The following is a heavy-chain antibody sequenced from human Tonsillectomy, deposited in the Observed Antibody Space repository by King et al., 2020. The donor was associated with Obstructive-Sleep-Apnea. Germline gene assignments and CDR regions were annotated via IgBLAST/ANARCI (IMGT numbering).Heavy chain of an antibody. CDR2: VYYSGST. V-gene: IGHV4-28*01. J-gene: IGHJ4*02. CDR1: GSSISSSNW. CDR3: ARSNSGYEVLASYFDY. Sequence: VQLQESGPGLVKPSDTLSLTCAVSGSSISSSNWWGWIRQPPGKGLEWIGYVYYSGSTYYNPSLKSRVTMSVDTSKNQFSLKLSSVTAVDTAVYYCARSNSGYEVLASYFDYWGQGTLVTVSS. D-gene: IGHD5-12*01.